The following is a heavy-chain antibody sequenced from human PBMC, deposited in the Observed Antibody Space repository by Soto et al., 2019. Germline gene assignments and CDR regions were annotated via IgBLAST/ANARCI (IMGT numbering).Heavy chain of an antibody. CDR1: GFTFDDYA. D-gene: IGHD3-3*01. J-gene: IGHJ6*02. CDR3: VKDITIFGLNHYGMGV. Sequence: EVQLVESGGGLVQPGRSLRLSCAAAGFTFDDYAMQWVRQAPGKGLDWVSGIRYNSGSIVGYAVSVKGRFTVSRDNAKNSLYLQMNSLTAEDTALYYCVKDITIFGLNHYGMGVWGQGTRVTGSS. V-gene: IGHV3-9*01. CDR2: IRYNSGSIV.